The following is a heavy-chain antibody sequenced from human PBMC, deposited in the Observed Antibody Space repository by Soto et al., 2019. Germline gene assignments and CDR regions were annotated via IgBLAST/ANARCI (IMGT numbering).Heavy chain of an antibody. V-gene: IGHV4-39*01. Sequence: SETLSLTCTVSGGSISSSIYYWAWIRQPPGKGLEWIGSIYYSETTYYNPSLKGRVTISVHTSKNQFSLRLSSVTAADTAVYYCATSLANQLPSLFDIWGQGTMVTVSS. CDR1: GGSISSSIYY. CDR2: IYYSETT. J-gene: IGHJ3*02. D-gene: IGHD2-2*01. CDR3: ATSLANQLPSLFDI.